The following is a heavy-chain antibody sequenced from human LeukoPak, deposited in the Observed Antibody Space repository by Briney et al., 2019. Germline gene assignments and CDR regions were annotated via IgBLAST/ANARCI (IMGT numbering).Heavy chain of an antibody. J-gene: IGHJ4*02. CDR3: ASFGYSGGY. D-gene: IGHD5-12*01. CDR2: INHSGST. Sequence: PSETLSLTCAVYGGSFSGYYWSWIRQPPGKGLEWIGEINHSGSTNYNPSLKSRVTISVDTSKNRFSLKLSSVTAADTAVYYCASFGYSGGYWGQGTLATVSS. V-gene: IGHV4-34*01. CDR1: GGSFSGYY.